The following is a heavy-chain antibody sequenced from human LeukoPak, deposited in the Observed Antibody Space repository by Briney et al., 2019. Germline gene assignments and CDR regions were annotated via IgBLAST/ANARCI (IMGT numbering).Heavy chain of an antibody. V-gene: IGHV3-30*14. CDR3: ARGHWTLGFDSTRWYWIDY. CDR2: ISHDGTNS. D-gene: IGHD6-13*01. Sequence: GGSLRLSCEASGFAFSSYPIHWVRQAPGKGLDWVTVISHDGTNSYYADSVKGRFTISRDNSQNTLYLQMNSLRGDDTAVYYCARGHWTLGFDSTRWYWIDYWGQGTLVAVSS. J-gene: IGHJ4*02. CDR1: GFAFSSYP.